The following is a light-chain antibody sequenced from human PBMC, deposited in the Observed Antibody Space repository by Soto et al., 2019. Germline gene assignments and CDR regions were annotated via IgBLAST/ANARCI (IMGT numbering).Light chain of an antibody. V-gene: IGKV1-33*01. Sequence: DIQMTQSPSSLSASVGDRVTITCQASQDMSNYLNWYQQKPGKAPKLLIYDASNLETGVPSRFSGSGSGTDFTFTISSLQPEDIATYYWQQYDNLPRTFGQGTRLEIK. CDR3: QQYDNLPRT. CDR2: DAS. CDR1: QDMSNY. J-gene: IGKJ5*01.